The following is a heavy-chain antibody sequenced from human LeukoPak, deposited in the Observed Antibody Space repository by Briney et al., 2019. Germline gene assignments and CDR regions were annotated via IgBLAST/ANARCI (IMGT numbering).Heavy chain of an antibody. D-gene: IGHD2-21*02. CDR2: MNPNSGNT. J-gene: IGHJ5*02. CDR3: ARGRRAYCGGDCYPYNWFDP. CDR1: GYTFTSYD. V-gene: IGHV1-8*01. Sequence: ASVKVSCKASGYTFTSYDINWVRQATGQGLEWMGWMNPNSGNTGYAQKFQGGVTMTRNTSISTAYMELSSLRSEDTAVYYCARGRRAYCGGDCYPYNWFDPWGQGTLVTVSS.